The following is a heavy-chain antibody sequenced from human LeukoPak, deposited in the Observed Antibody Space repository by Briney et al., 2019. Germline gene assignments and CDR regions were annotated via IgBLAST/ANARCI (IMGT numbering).Heavy chain of an antibody. CDR1: GYTFTSYY. J-gene: IGHJ6*03. V-gene: IGHV1-46*01. CDR3: ARGMRYYYYMDV. CDR2: INPSGGST. Sequence: SVTVSCQASGYTFTSYYMHWVRQAPGQGLEWMGIINPSGGSTSYAQKFQGRVTMTRDMSMSTVYMELSSLRSEDTAVYYCARGMRYYYYMDVWGKGTTVTVSS.